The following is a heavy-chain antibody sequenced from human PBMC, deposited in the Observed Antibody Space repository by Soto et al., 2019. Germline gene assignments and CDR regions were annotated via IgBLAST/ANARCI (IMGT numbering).Heavy chain of an antibody. V-gene: IGHV5-51*01. Sequence: PGESLKISCKTSGYSFNTYWIGWVRQMPGKGLEWMGIIYPGDSDTGYSPSFQGQVTISADKSISTAYLQWSSLKASDTAIYYCARIRVVRGVRNYHYSGMDVWGQGTTVTVSS. CDR1: GYSFNTYW. CDR2: IYPGDSDT. D-gene: IGHD3-10*01. CDR3: ARIRVVRGVRNYHYSGMDV. J-gene: IGHJ6*02.